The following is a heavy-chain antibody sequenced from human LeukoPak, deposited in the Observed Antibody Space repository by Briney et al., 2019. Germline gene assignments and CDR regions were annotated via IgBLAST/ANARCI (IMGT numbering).Heavy chain of an antibody. Sequence: ASVKVSCKASGYTFTGYYMHWVRQAPGQGLEWMGWINPNSGGTNFAQKFQGRVTMTRDTSISTAYMELSRLRSDDTAVYYCARRGEPYYYDSSGSPPFDPWGQGTLVTVSS. D-gene: IGHD3-22*01. CDR2: INPNSGGT. CDR3: ARRGEPYYYDSSGSPPFDP. J-gene: IGHJ5*02. CDR1: GYTFTGYY. V-gene: IGHV1-2*02.